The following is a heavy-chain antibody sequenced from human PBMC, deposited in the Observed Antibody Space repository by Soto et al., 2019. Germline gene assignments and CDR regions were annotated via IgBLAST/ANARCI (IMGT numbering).Heavy chain of an antibody. V-gene: IGHV1-69*02. CDR3: ASGLVRGVMYYFDY. CDR2: IIPILGIA. CDR1: GGTVSSYT. J-gene: IGHJ4*02. D-gene: IGHD3-10*01. Sequence: QVQLVQSGAEVKKPGSSVKVSCKASGGTVSSYTISWVRQAPGQGLEWMGRIIPILGIANYAQKFQGRVTITADKSTSTAYMELSSLRSEDTAVYYCASGLVRGVMYYFDYCGQGTLVTVSS.